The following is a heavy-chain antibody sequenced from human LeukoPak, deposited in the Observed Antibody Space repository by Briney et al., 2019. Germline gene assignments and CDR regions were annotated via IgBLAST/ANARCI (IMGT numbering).Heavy chain of an antibody. CDR1: GYTFTSYD. CDR2: MNPNSGNT. Sequence: ASVKVSCKASGYTFTSYDINWVRQATGQGLEWMGWMNPNSGNTGYAQKFQGRVTITRNTSISTAYMELSSLRSEDTAVYYCARSGHGSYYGDYFDYWGQGTLVTVSS. D-gene: IGHD1-26*01. V-gene: IGHV1-8*03. CDR3: ARSGHGSYYGDYFDY. J-gene: IGHJ4*02.